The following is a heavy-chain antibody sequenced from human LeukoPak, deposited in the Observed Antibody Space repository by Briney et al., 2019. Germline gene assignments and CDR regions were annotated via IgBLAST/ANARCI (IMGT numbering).Heavy chain of an antibody. Sequence: GASVKVSCKTSGYTFSNYGISWVRQAPGQGLEWMGWITAHNGNRLYAQRFQGRITLTTDTSTSTSYMELRSLEYDDTAIYYCARDNGKVVDHWGQGTLVTVSS. CDR3: ARDNGKVVDH. CDR1: GYTFSNYG. CDR2: ITAHNGNR. D-gene: IGHD2-15*01. V-gene: IGHV1-18*01. J-gene: IGHJ4*01.